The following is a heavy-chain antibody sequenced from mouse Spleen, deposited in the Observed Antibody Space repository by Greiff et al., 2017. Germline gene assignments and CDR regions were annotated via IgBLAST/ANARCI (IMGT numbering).Heavy chain of an antibody. V-gene: IGHV1-84*01. D-gene: IGHD1-1*01. CDR2: IYPGSGNT. CDR3: AREGGDYYRSRKAWFAY. J-gene: IGHJ3*01. Sequence: QVQLQQSGPELVKPGASVKISCKASGYTFTDYYINWVKQRPGQGLEWIGWIYPGSGNTKYNEKFKGKATLTVDTSSSTAYMQLSSLTSEDSAVYFCAREGGDYYRSRKAWFAYWGQGTLVTVSA. CDR1: GYTFTDYY.